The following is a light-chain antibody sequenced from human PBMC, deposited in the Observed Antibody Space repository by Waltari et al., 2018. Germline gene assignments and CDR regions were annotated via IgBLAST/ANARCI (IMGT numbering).Light chain of an antibody. CDR2: AAS. CDR3: QKYDSAPPFT. CDR1: QGISNS. Sequence: DFQMTQSPSSLSASVGDRVTITCRASQGISNSLAWYQQKPGKVPKLLIYAASTLRSGVPSRFSGSGSGTDFTLTISSLQPEDVATYYCQKYDSAPPFTFGPGTKVDLK. V-gene: IGKV1-27*01. J-gene: IGKJ3*01.